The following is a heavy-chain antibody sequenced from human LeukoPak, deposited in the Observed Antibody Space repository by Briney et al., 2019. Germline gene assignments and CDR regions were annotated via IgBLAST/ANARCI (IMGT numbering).Heavy chain of an antibody. CDR2: ISAYNGNT. CDR3: AREGVAARPRADYYFIMDA. CDR1: GYTFTSYG. J-gene: IGHJ6*04. Sequence: ASVKVSCKASGYTFTSYGISWVRQAPGQGLEWMGWISAYNGNTNYAQKLQGRVTMTTDTSTSTAYMELRSLRSDDTAVYYCAREGVAARPRADYYFIMDAWGKRTPVTVSS. V-gene: IGHV1-18*01. D-gene: IGHD6-6*01.